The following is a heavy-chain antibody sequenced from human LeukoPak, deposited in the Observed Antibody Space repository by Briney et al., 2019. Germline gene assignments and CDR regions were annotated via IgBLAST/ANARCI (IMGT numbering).Heavy chain of an antibody. CDR2: INHSGST. D-gene: IGHD2-2*01. CDR3: ARGGANIVVVVPAARRVWFDP. CDR1: GGSFSGYY. J-gene: IGHJ5*02. Sequence: SEPLSLTCAVYGGSFSGYYWSWLRQPPGKGLEWIGEINHSGSTNYNPSLKSRVTISVDTSKNQFSLKLSSVAAADTAVYYCARGGANIVVVVPAARRVWFDPWGQGTLVTVSS. V-gene: IGHV4-34*01.